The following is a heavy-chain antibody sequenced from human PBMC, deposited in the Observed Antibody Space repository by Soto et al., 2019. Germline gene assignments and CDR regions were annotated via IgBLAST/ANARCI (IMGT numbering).Heavy chain of an antibody. Sequence: PGGSLRLSCAASGFTFRSYGMHWVRKATGKGLEWLAVIWYDGSNKYYEDSVKGRFTISRDNSKNMLYLEMNSLRVEDTAVYYCVRWRPDRGSDHWGQGTLVTVSS. V-gene: IGHV3-33*01. CDR3: VRWRPDRGSDH. D-gene: IGHD3-10*01. CDR2: IWYDGSNK. CDR1: GFTFRSYG. J-gene: IGHJ4*02.